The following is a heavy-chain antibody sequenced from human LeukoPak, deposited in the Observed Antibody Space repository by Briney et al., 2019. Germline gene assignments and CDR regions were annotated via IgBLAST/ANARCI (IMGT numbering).Heavy chain of an antibody. Sequence: GGSLRLSCAASGFTFSSYSMNWVRQAPGKGLEWVSSISSSSSYIYYADSVKGRFTISRDNAKNSLYLQMNSLRAEDTAVYYCARDQGYYCDSSGYYLDYWGQGTLVTVSS. J-gene: IGHJ4*02. V-gene: IGHV3-21*01. CDR2: ISSSSSYI. CDR1: GFTFSSYS. CDR3: ARDQGYYCDSSGYYLDY. D-gene: IGHD3-22*01.